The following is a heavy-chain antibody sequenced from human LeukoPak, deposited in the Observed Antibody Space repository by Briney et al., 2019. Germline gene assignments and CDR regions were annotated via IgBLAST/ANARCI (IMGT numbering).Heavy chain of an antibody. CDR2: ISPDGSST. CDR1: QFTFKNYW. CDR3: ATAWSY. J-gene: IGHJ4*02. Sequence: GGSLRLSCVASQFTFKNYWMHWVRQAPGRGLEWLSYISPDGSSTTYADSVRGRFTISRDYAKNTLYLQMNSLRAEDTAVYFCATAWSYWGQGTLVTVSS. D-gene: IGHD2-21*02. V-gene: IGHV3-74*03.